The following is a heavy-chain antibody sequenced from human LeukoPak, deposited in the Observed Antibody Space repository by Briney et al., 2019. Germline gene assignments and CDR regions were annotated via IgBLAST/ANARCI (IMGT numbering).Heavy chain of an antibody. J-gene: IGHJ3*02. V-gene: IGHV1-69*06. Sequence: VASVKVSCKASGGTFSSYAISWVRQAPGQGLEWVGGIIPIFGTANYAQEFQGRVTITADKSTSTAYMELSSLRSEDTAVYYCARAIYYYDSSGYYYGAFDIWGQGTMVTVSS. CDR1: GGTFSSYA. CDR3: ARAIYYYDSSGYYYGAFDI. CDR2: IIPIFGTA. D-gene: IGHD3-22*01.